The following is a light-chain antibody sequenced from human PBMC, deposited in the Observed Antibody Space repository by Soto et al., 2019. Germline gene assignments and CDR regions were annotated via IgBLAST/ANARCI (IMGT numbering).Light chain of an antibody. J-gene: IGKJ5*01. CDR1: QSVSSN. Sequence: IVLTQSPATLSVSPGERATLSCLASQSVSSNLAWHQQRPGQAPRLLIYGASTRATGVPARFSGGGSGTEFTLTITSLQSEDFAVYWCQQYNNWPRTFGPGTRLEIK. V-gene: IGKV3D-15*01. CDR3: QQYNNWPRT. CDR2: GAS.